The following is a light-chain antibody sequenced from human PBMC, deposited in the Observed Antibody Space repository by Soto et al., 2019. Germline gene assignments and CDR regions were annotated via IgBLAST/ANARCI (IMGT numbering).Light chain of an antibody. J-gene: IGLJ1*01. CDR2: DDN. Sequence: QSVLTQPPSVSGAPGQRVTIPCTGSSSNIGASYHVHWYQQLPGTAPKLLIYDDNKRPSGIPDRFSGSKSGTSATLGITGFQTGDEADYYCGSWDSSLSAYVFGTGTKLTVL. CDR1: SSNIGASYH. V-gene: IGLV1-51*01. CDR3: GSWDSSLSAYV.